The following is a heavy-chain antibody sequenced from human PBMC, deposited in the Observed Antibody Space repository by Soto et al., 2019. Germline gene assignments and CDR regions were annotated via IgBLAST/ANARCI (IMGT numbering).Heavy chain of an antibody. CDR2: ISSSDVK. V-gene: IGHV2-26*01. CDR3: ARVLYYGMDV. J-gene: IGHJ6*02. CDR1: GFSFSNPRMS. Sequence: QVTLKESGPVLVKPTETLTLTCTFSGFSFSNPRMSVGWIRQPPGKALEWLAHISSSDVKSYSTSLKSRLTILKDTSKSQVVLTMTNVDPMDTATYYCARVLYYGMDVWGQGTTVTVSS.